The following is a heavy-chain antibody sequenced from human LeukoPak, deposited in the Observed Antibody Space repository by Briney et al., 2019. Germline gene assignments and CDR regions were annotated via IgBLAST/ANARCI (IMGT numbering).Heavy chain of an antibody. D-gene: IGHD6-6*01. CDR1: GGTFSSYA. V-gene: IGHV1-69*13. Sequence: ASVKVSCKASGGTFSSYAISWVRQAPGQGLEWMGGIIPTFGTANYAQKFQGRVTITADESTSTAYMELSSLRSEDTAVYYCARDRVSSIAARRFDYWGQGTLVTVSS. CDR3: ARDRVSSIAARRFDY. J-gene: IGHJ4*02. CDR2: IIPTFGTA.